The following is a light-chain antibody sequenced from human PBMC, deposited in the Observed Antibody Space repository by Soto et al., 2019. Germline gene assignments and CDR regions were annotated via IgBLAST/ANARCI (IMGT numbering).Light chain of an antibody. CDR1: QSVSSNY. J-gene: IGKJ5*01. V-gene: IGKV3-20*01. CDR2: GAS. CDR3: QQHGTSPIT. Sequence: EIVLTQSPGTLSLSPGERATLSCRASQSVSSNYLVWYQQKPGQAPRLLIYGASSRATGIPDRFSGSGSGTDFTLTISRLEPEDFAVYYCQQHGTSPITFGQGTRLEIK.